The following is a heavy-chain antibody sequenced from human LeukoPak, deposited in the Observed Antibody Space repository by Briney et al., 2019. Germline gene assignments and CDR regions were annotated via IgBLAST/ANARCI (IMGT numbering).Heavy chain of an antibody. J-gene: IGHJ4*02. D-gene: IGHD2-21*01. Sequence: PGGSLRLSCAASGFTFSNYGMNWVRQAPGKGLEWVSGITGNGGTTYYADSVKGRFTISRDNAKNSLFLQMNSLRAEDTAVYYCANQHMDYFDYWGQGTLVTVSS. CDR1: GFTFSNYG. V-gene: IGHV3-23*01. CDR3: ANQHMDYFDY. CDR2: ITGNGGTT.